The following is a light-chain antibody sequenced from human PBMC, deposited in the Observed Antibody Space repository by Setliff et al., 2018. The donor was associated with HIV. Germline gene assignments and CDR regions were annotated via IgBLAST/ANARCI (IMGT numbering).Light chain of an antibody. CDR2: DVN. J-gene: IGLJ1*01. Sequence: QSALTQPRAVSGSPGQSVTFSCTGSSSDVGNSNYASWYQHHPGKAPKLMIYDVNRRPSGVPHRFSGSKSGNTASLTISGLQPEDEADYSCCSYVGTYSYVFGTGTKVTVL. CDR3: CSYVGTYSYV. V-gene: IGLV2-11*01. CDR1: SSDVGNSNY.